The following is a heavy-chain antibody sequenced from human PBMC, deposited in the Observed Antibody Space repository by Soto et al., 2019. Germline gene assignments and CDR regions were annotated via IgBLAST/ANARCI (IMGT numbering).Heavy chain of an antibody. D-gene: IGHD6-19*01. CDR1: GFTFSSYA. CDR2: ISGSGGNT. J-gene: IGHJ4*02. CDR3: AKKFPGIAVAGRGDYFDY. V-gene: IGHV3-23*01. Sequence: EVQLLDSGGGLVQPGGSLRLSCAASGFTFSSYAMSWVRQAPGKGLEWVSVISGSGGNTYYVDSVKGRFTISRDNSKNTLYLQMNSLRAEDTAVYYCAKKFPGIAVAGRGDYFDYWGQGTLVTVSS.